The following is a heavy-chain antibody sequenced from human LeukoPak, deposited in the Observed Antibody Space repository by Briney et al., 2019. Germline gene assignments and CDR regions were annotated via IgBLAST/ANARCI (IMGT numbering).Heavy chain of an antibody. J-gene: IGHJ5*02. CDR1: GYTFTSYD. CDR3: ARGRGYYDSSGYYYWFDP. D-gene: IGHD3-22*01. V-gene: IGHV1-8*01. CDR2: MNPNSGNT. Sequence: ASVKVSCKASGYTFTSYDINWVRQATGQGLEWMGWMNPNSGNTGYAQKFQGRVTMTRNTSISTVYMELSSLRSEDTAVYYCARGRGYYDSSGYYYWFDPWGQGTLVTVSS.